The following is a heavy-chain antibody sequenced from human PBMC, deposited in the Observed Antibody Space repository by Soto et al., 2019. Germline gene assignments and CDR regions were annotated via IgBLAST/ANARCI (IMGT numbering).Heavy chain of an antibody. D-gene: IGHD3-22*01. CDR3: ARDWYYYDSSGYQPFDY. CDR2: INPNSGST. CDR1: GYTFTGYY. Sequence: ASVKVSCKASGYTFTGYYMHWVRQAPGQGLEWMGWINPNSGSTNYAQKFQGWVTMTRDTSTSTVYMELSSLRSEDTAVYYCARDWYYYDSSGYQPFDYWGQGTLVTVSS. V-gene: IGHV1-2*04. J-gene: IGHJ4*02.